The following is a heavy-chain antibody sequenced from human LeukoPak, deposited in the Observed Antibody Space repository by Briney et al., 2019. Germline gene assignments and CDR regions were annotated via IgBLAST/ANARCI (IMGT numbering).Heavy chain of an antibody. V-gene: IGHV3-30*04. Sequence: PGRSLRLSCAASGFTSSTYAMHWVRRAPGKGLEWVAGISYDGSKKYYADSVRGRFTISRDNSKNPLFLQMNSLRAEDTAVYYCARDLAVSGSFTHYFDYWGQGTLVTVSS. J-gene: IGHJ4*02. D-gene: IGHD3-10*01. CDR2: ISYDGSKK. CDR3: ARDLAVSGSFTHYFDY. CDR1: GFTSSTYA.